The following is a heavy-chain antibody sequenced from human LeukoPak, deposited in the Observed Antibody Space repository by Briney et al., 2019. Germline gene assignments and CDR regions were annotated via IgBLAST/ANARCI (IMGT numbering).Heavy chain of an antibody. J-gene: IGHJ4*02. CDR1: GFTFRNYW. D-gene: IGHD2-15*01. V-gene: IGHV3-7*01. Sequence: PGGSLRLSCAASGFTFRNYWMGWDRQAPGKGLEWVANTKPDGTAEYYADSVRGRFTTSRDNANNFLYLQMNSLRGEDTAVYYCARDGGLHTNFDYWGQGTLVTVSS. CDR2: TKPDGTAE. CDR3: ARDGGLHTNFDY.